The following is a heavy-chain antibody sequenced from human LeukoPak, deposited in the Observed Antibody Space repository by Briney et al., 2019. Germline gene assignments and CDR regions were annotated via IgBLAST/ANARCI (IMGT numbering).Heavy chain of an antibody. V-gene: IGHV1-24*01. CDR2: FDPEDGET. D-gene: IGHD2-8*02. CDR1: GYTLTELS. CDR3: ATAGSGWGIYYYYGMDV. J-gene: IGHJ6*02. Sequence: ASVKVSCKVSGYTLTELSMHWVRRAPGKGLEWMGGFDPEDGETIYAQKFQGRVTMTEDTSTDTAYMELSSLRSEDTAVYYCATAGSGWGIYYYYGMDVWGQGTTVTVSS.